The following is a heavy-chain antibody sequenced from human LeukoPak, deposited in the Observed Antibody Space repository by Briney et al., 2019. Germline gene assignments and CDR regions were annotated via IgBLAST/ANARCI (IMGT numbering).Heavy chain of an antibody. CDR2: ISAYNGNT. J-gene: IGHJ6*03. CDR3: ARAVAGIVYYYYMDV. CDR1: GYTFTSYG. V-gene: IGHV1-18*01. Sequence: ASVKVSCKASGYTFTSYGISWVRQAPGQGLEWMGWISAYNGNTNYAQKLQGRVTMTTDTSTSTAYMELSSLRSEDTAVYYCARAVAGIVYYYYMDVWGKGTTVTVSS. D-gene: IGHD6-19*01.